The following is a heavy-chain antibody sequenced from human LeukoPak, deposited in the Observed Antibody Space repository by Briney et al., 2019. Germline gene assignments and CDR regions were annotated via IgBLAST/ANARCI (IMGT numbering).Heavy chain of an antibody. D-gene: IGHD1-7*01. CDR1: GFTFSGNY. V-gene: IGHV3-53*01. J-gene: IGHJ4*02. CDR2: TYSNGNT. Sequence: PGGSLRLSCAASGFTFSGNYMSWVRQAPGKGLEWVSLTYSNGNTYYADSVKGRFTISRDNSKNTLYLQMNSLRAEDTAVYYSAKIGPQGGAKRTSDYWGQGTLVTVSS. CDR3: AKIGPQGGAKRTSDY.